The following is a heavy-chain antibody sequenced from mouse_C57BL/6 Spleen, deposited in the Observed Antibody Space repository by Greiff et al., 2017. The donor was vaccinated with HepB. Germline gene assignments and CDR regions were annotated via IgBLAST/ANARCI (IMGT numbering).Heavy chain of an antibody. CDR1: GFNIKDDY. CDR3: MTRGFY. V-gene: IGHV14-4*01. Sequence: VQLQQSGAELVRPGASVKLSCTASGFNIKDDYMHWVKQRPEQGLEWIGWIDPENGDTEYASKFQGKATITADKSSNTAYLELRSLTSGDTAVYYCMTRGFYWGQGTTLTVSS. CDR2: IDPENGDT. J-gene: IGHJ2*01.